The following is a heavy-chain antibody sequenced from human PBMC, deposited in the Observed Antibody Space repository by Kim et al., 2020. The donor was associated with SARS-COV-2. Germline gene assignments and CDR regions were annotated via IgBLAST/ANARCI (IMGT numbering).Heavy chain of an antibody. CDR1: GDSISRGDSY. CDR3: ARDRGDGYVPNIFDY. CDR2: VYYTGGT. Sequence: SETLSLTCSVSGDSISRGDSYWGWIRQPPGKGLEWIANVYYTGGTYYNPSLKSRVTISMDTSNNRFSLKIVSLTAADTAVYFCARDRGDGYVPNIFDYWGQGAQVPVSS. J-gene: IGHJ4*02. D-gene: IGHD2-21*01. V-gene: IGHV4-39*07.